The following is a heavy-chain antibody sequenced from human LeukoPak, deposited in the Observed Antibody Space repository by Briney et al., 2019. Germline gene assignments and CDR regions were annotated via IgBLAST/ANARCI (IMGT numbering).Heavy chain of an antibody. CDR1: GGSFSGYY. J-gene: IGHJ4*02. CDR2: INHSGST. CDR3: AREADTAMVTGIDY. V-gene: IGHV4-34*01. Sequence: PSETLSLTCAVYGGSFSGYYWSWIRQPPGKGLEWIGEINHSGSTNYNPSLKSRVTISVDTSKNQFSLKLSSVTAADTAVYYCAREADTAMVTGIDYWGQGTLVTVSS. D-gene: IGHD5-18*01.